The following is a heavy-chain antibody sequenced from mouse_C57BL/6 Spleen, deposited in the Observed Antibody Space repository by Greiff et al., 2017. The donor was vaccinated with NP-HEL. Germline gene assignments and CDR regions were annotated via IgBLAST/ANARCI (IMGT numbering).Heavy chain of an antibody. D-gene: IGHD1-1*01. CDR1: GYTFTSYW. J-gene: IGHJ3*01. CDR3: ARVSNYNYGGFAY. Sequence: VQLQQPGAELVKPGASVKLSCKASGYTFTSYWMQWVKQRPGQGLEWIGEIDPSDSYTNYNQKFKGKATLTVDTSSSTAYMQLSSLTSEDSAVYYCARVSNYNYGGFAYWGQGTLVTVSA. CDR2: IDPSDSYT. V-gene: IGHV1-50*01.